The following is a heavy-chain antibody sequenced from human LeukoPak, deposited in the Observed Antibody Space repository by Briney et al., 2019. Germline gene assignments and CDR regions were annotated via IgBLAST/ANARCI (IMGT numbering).Heavy chain of an antibody. CDR2: IRYDGSNK. CDR3: VKDGEIRVWKQTYGFRRGAAGTAFDI. CDR1: GFTFSSYG. J-gene: IGHJ3*02. D-gene: IGHD6-13*01. V-gene: IGHV3-30*02. Sequence: GGSLRLSCAASGFTFSSYGMHWVRQAPGKGLERVAFIRYDGSNKYYADSVKGRFTISRDNSKNTLYLQMNSLRAEDTAVYYCVKDGEIRVWKQTYGFRRGAAGTAFDIWGQGTMVTVSS.